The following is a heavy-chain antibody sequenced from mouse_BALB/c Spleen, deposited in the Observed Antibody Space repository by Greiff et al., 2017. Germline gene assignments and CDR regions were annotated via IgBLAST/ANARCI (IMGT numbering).Heavy chain of an antibody. CDR1: GYTFTSYW. CDR3: ARDVGGVFDD. Sequence: QVQLQQSGAELARPGASVKLSCKASGYTFTSYWMQWVKQRPGQGLEWIGAIYPGDGDTRYTQKFKGKATLTADKSSSTAYMQLSSLASEDSAVYYCARDVGGVFDDWGKGTTLTVSA. CDR2: IYPGDGDT. V-gene: IGHV1-87*01. J-gene: IGHJ2*01.